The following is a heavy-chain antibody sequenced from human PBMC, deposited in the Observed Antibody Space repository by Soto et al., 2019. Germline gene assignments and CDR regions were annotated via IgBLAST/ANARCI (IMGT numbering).Heavy chain of an antibody. CDR3: ARDSIVVVPAATLPDDAFDI. CDR2: IIPILGIA. D-gene: IGHD2-2*01. CDR1: GGTFSSYT. Sequence: SVKVSCKASGGTFSSYTSSWVRQAPGQGLEWMGRIIPILGIANYAQKFQGRVTIAADKSTSTAYMELSSLRSEDTAVYYCARDSIVVVPAATLPDDAFDIWGQGTMVTVSS. V-gene: IGHV1-69*04. J-gene: IGHJ3*02.